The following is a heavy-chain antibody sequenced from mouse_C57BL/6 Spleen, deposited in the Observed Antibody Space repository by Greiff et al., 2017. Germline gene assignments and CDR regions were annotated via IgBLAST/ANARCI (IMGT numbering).Heavy chain of an antibody. V-gene: IGHV3-6*01. Sequence: EVKLQESGPGLVKPSQSLSLTCSVTGYSITSGYYWNWIRQFPGNKLEWMGYISYDGSNNYNPSLKNRISITRDTSKNQFFLKLNSVTTEDTATYYCATGYGSSYGYFDVWGTGTTVTVSS. D-gene: IGHD1-1*01. CDR2: ISYDGSN. CDR1: GYSITSGYY. J-gene: IGHJ1*03. CDR3: ATGYGSSYGYFDV.